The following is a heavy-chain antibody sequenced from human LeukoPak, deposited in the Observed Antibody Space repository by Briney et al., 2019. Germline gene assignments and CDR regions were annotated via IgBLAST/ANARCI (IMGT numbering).Heavy chain of an antibody. V-gene: IGHV3-66*01. CDR2: IYSADTT. D-gene: IGHD2-15*01. Sequence: GGSLRLSCAASGLTVSSNYMSWVRQVPGKGLEWVSVIYSADTTDYADSVKGRFTISRDNSKNTLYLQMNSLRAEDTTVYYCTRSRIGIYYFDYWGQGILVTVSS. J-gene: IGHJ4*02. CDR1: GLTVSSNY. CDR3: TRSRIGIYYFDY.